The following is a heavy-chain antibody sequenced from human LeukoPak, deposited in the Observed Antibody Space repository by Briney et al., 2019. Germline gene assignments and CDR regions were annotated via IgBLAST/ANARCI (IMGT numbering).Heavy chain of an antibody. D-gene: IGHD3-22*01. J-gene: IGHJ4*02. CDR2: ISGNGHQT. Sequence: GGSLRLSCSASGFAFSRFAMTWVRHLPGKGPDWVSTISGNGHQTYYGDSVKGRFSVSRDNSKNILYLQMDSLRADDSALYYSAKDANYYDSSGFFIPFDYWGQGTLVTVSS. V-gene: IGHV3-23*01. CDR3: AKDANYYDSSGFFIPFDY. CDR1: GFAFSRFA.